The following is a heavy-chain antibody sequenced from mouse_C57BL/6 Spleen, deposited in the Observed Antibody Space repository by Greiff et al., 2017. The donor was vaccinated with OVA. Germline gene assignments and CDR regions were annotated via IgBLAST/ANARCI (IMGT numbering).Heavy chain of an antibody. Sequence: QVHVMQPGAELVKPGASVKLSCKASGYTFTSYWMHWVKQRPGQGLEWIGMIHTNSGSTNYNAKFKMKATMTADKSSSTAYMQLSSRTSEDSAVYYCARRGGSSNFDVWGTGTTVTVSS. D-gene: IGHD1-1*01. J-gene: IGHJ1*03. CDR2: IHTNSGST. CDR1: GYTFTSYW. CDR3: ARRGGSSNFDV. V-gene: IGHV1-64*01.